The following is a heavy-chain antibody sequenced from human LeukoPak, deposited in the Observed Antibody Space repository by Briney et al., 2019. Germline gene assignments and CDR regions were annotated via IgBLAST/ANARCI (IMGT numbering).Heavy chain of an antibody. J-gene: IGHJ3*02. CDR2: IIPILGIA. CDR1: GGTFSSYA. Sequence: SVKVSCKASGGTFSSYAISWVRQAPGQGLEWMGRIIPILGIANYAQKFQGRVTITADTSTSTAYMELRSLRSDDTAVYYCAREFGGMNAFDIWGQGTMVTVSS. CDR3: AREFGGMNAFDI. V-gene: IGHV1-69*04. D-gene: IGHD3-16*01.